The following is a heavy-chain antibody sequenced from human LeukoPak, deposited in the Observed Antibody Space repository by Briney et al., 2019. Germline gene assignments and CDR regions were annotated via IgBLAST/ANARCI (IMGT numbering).Heavy chain of an antibody. CDR1: GGSISSGDYY. Sequence: SETLSLTCTVSGGSISSGDYYWRWIRQPRGKGLEWIGYIFYSGSTYYNPSLKSRVTISVDTSKNQFSLKLSSVTAADTAVYYCARGTSPWPYDYWGQGTLVTVSS. CDR2: IFYSGST. J-gene: IGHJ4*02. CDR3: ARGTSPWPYDY. V-gene: IGHV4-30-4*08.